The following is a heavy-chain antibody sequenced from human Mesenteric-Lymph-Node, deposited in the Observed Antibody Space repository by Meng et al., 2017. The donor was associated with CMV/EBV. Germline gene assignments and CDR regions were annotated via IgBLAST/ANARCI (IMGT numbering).Heavy chain of an antibody. CDR1: GFTVSSHY. V-gene: IGHV4-59*02. Sequence: ESLKISCAASGFTVSSHYMSWIRQPPGKGLEWIGYIYYSGSAFYNPSLKSRVSMSIDASKSQISLKLTSATAADTAVYYCARDLKPGVDGGMDVWGQGTTVTVSS. J-gene: IGHJ6*02. CDR3: ARDLKPGVDGGMDV. D-gene: IGHD3-10*01. CDR2: IYYSGSA.